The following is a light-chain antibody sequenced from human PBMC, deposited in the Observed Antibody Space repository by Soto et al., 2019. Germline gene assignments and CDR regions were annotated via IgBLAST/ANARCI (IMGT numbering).Light chain of an antibody. Sequence: QSVLTQPPSASGTPGQRVTISCSGSSSNIGSNYVYWYHQLPGTAPKLVIYSNTARPSGVPDRFSGSRSGSSGSLAITGLQPEDEADYYCQSYDSGVTGSVFGTGTKLTVL. CDR2: SNT. CDR3: QSYDSGVTGSV. V-gene: IGLV1-40*01. CDR1: SSNIGSNY. J-gene: IGLJ1*01.